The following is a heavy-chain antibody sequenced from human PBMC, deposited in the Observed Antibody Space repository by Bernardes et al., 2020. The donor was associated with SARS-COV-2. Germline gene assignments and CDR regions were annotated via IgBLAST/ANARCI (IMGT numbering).Heavy chain of an antibody. Sequence: GGSLRLSCAASGFTFNGYWMHWVRQTPEKGLVWVSRVNPDGSTTNYADSVKGRFTISRDNTGNTLYLQMNGLRADDTAVYFCARGSGNYYIDYWGQGTLVTVSS. D-gene: IGHD3-10*01. J-gene: IGHJ4*02. CDR2: VNPDGSTT. V-gene: IGHV3-74*01. CDR1: GFTFNGYW. CDR3: ARGSGNYYIDY.